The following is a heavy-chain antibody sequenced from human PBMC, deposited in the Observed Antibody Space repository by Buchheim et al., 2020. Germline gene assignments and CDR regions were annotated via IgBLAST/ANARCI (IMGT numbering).Heavy chain of an antibody. V-gene: IGHV3-11*01. J-gene: IGHJ4*02. CDR2: ISSSGSTI. Sequence: VHLVYSGGGLVQPGESLRLSCAASGFTFSDYYMSWIRQAPGKGLEWVSYISSSGSTIYYADSVKGRFTISRDNAKNSLYLQMNSLRAEDTAVYYCARDRYYYDNPLESNNFDYWGQGTL. CDR1: GFTFSDYY. CDR3: ARDRYYYDNPLESNNFDY. D-gene: IGHD3-22*01.